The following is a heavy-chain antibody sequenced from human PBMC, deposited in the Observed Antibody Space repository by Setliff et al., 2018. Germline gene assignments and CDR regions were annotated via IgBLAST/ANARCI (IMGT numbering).Heavy chain of an antibody. CDR2: INPSGGYT. Sequence: GASVKVSCQASGQTFTSYFMQWVRQAPGQGLEWMGMINPSGGYTIYAQKFQGRVTMTTDTSTSTAYMELSSPRSEDTAVYYCARDGDNYYDSSGYYLNHAFDIWGQGTTVTVSS. J-gene: IGHJ3*02. D-gene: IGHD3-22*01. CDR3: ARDGDNYYDSSGYYLNHAFDI. CDR1: GQTFTSYF. V-gene: IGHV1-46*01.